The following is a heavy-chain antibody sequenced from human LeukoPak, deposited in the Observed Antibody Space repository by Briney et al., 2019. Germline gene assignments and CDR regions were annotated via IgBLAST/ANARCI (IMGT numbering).Heavy chain of an antibody. CDR2: IYSGGST. CDR3: ARVRMMTTVTTDWFDP. D-gene: IGHD4-17*01. J-gene: IGHJ5*02. V-gene: IGHV3-53*01. CDR1: ELTLKFSSYA. Sequence: GGSLRLSCVASELTLKFSSYAVLWVRQAPGKGLEWVSVIYSGGSTYYADSVKGRFTISRDNSKNTLYLQMNSLRAEDTAVYYCARVRMMTTVTTDWFDPWGQGTLVTVSS.